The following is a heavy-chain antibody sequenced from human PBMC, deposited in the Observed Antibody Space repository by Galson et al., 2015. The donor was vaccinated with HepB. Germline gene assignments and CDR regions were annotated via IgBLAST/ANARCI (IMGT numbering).Heavy chain of an antibody. V-gene: IGHV3-30*18. CDR3: AKDVGTHYYYYGMDV. D-gene: IGHD2-15*01. J-gene: IGHJ6*02. Sequence: SLRLSCAASGFTFSSYGMHWVRQAPGKGLEWVAVISYDGSNKYYADSVKGRFTISRDNSKNTLYLQMNSLRAEDTAVYYCAKDVGTHYYYYGMDVWGQGTTVTVSS. CDR2: ISYDGSNK. CDR1: GFTFSSYG.